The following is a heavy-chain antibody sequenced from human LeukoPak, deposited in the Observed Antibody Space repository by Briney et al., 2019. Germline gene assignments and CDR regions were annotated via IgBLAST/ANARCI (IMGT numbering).Heavy chain of an antibody. CDR1: GFTFSSYA. CDR2: IRGSGGST. V-gene: IGHV3-23*01. D-gene: IGHD5-18*01. CDR3: AKDGEITAMANPYYFDY. J-gene: IGHJ4*02. Sequence: GGSLRLSCAASGFTFSSYAMSWVRQAPGKGLEWISAIRGSGGSTYYADSVKGRFTISRDNSKNTLYLQMNSLRAEDTALYYCAKDGEITAMANPYYFDYWGQGTLVTVSS.